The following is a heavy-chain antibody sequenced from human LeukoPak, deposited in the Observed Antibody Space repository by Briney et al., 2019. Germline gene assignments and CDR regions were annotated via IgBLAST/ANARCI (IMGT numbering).Heavy chain of an antibody. D-gene: IGHD6-13*01. Sequence: RPGGSLRISCSASGFNFDDYGLSWVRQAPGKGLEWVSGINWNGGSTGYADSVKGRFTISRDNAKNSLYLQMNSLRAEDTALYYCARVIAAAGTLDYWGQGTLVTVSS. CDR2: INWNGGST. CDR1: GFNFDDYG. CDR3: ARVIAAAGTLDY. J-gene: IGHJ4*02. V-gene: IGHV3-20*04.